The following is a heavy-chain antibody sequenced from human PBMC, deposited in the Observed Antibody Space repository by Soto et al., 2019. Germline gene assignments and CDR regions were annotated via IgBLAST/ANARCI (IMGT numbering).Heavy chain of an antibody. J-gene: IGHJ4*02. CDR1: GDTFSSYA. V-gene: IGHV1-69*01. D-gene: IGHD3-22*01. Sequence: QVQLVQSGAEVKKPGSSVKVSCKASGDTFSSYAINWVRQAPGQGLEWMGGIIPMFGTANYAQKFKGRVTITAGASTSTVYMELSSLRSEDTAVYYCARVGPAHYYDSSGYYSPLDYWGQGTLVTVSS. CDR2: IIPMFGTA. CDR3: ARVGPAHYYDSSGYYSPLDY.